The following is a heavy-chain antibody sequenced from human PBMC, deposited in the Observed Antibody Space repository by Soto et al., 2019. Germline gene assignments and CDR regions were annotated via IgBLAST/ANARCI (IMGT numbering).Heavy chain of an antibody. CDR2: VYSGGAI. CDR3: ARVPGRL. J-gene: IGHJ4*02. CDR1: GFSVSRNY. V-gene: IGHV3-53*02. D-gene: IGHD3-10*01. Sequence: QLVETGGGLIQPGTSLTLSCAASGFSVSRNYMTWVRQAPGKGLEWVSFVYSGGAIFYADSVKGRFILSRDDSQNTMYLQMNNLRDEDTAVYYCARVPGRLWGLGTLVTVAS.